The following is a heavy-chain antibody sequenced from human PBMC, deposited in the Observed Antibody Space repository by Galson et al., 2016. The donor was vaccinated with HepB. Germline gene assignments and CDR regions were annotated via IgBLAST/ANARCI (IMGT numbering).Heavy chain of an antibody. V-gene: IGHV3-21*01. CDR3: ARVHRITMILVVTAPNDY. Sequence: SLRLSCAASGFTFSSYSMNWVRQAPGKGLEWVSSISSSSSYIYYADSVKGRFTISRDNARNSLYLQMNSLRAEDTAVYYCARVHRITMILVVTAPNDYWGQGTLVTVSS. CDR1: GFTFSSYS. CDR2: ISSSSSYI. J-gene: IGHJ4*02. D-gene: IGHD3-22*01.